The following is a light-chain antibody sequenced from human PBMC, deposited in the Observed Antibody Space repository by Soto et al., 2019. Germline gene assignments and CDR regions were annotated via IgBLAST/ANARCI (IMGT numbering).Light chain of an antibody. CDR2: GAS. CDR1: RIGSPY. J-gene: IGKJ1*01. CDR3: LQYNYWPPT. Sequence: EIVMTQSPATLSVSPGERATLSCRASRIGSPYLAWYQQKPGQAPRLLIHGASTRATGIPARLSGSGSGTEFTLTISSLQSEDFAVYYCLQYNYWPPTFGQGTKVDI. V-gene: IGKV3-15*01.